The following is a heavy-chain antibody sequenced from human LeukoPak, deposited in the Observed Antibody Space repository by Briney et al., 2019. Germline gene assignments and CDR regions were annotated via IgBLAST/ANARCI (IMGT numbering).Heavy chain of an antibody. CDR1: GYSISSRYY. Sequence: SETLSLTCTVSGYSISSRYYWGWIRQPPGKGLEWIGSIYHSGSTYYNPSLKSRVTISVDTSKNQFSLKLSSVTAADTAVYYCARVQETAMGYFDYWGQGTLVTVSS. J-gene: IGHJ4*02. CDR2: IYHSGST. CDR3: ARVQETAMGYFDY. V-gene: IGHV4-38-2*02. D-gene: IGHD5-18*01.